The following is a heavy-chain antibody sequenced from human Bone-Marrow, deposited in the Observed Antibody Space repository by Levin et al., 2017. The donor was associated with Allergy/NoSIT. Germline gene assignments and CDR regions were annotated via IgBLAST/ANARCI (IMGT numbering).Heavy chain of an antibody. CDR1: GGSFSGYY. Sequence: RSQTLSLTCSVHGGSFSGYYWTWIRQPPGRGLEWLGEINQSGTTNYNPSLESRVTMSVDMSKGHVSLRLTFVTAADTAIYYCARGRPNYYDYYYMDVWGTGTTVAVSS. J-gene: IGHJ6*03. V-gene: IGHV4-34*01. CDR3: ARGRPNYYDYYYMDV. CDR2: INQSGTT.